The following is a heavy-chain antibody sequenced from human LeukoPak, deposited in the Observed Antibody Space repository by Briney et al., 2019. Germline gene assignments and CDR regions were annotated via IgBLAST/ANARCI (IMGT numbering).Heavy chain of an antibody. D-gene: IGHD1-26*01. J-gene: IGHJ6*03. CDR2: ISKNGGNT. V-gene: IGHV3-64*02. CDR3: ARVGEGRYYQYYYMDV. Sequence: GGSLRLSCAASGFTLSSYAMHWVRQAPGKGLEYVSAISKNGGNTYYADSVKGRFSISRDNSKNTLYLQMGSLRTEDMAVYYCARVGEGRYYQYYYMDVWGKGTTVTVSS. CDR1: GFTLSSYA.